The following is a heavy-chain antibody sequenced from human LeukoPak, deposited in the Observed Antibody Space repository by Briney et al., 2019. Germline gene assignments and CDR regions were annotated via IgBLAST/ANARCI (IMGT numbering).Heavy chain of an antibody. CDR3: AKESSYYDILTGYYSRSFDY. Sequence: PGGSLRLSCAASGFTFSSYAMSWVRQAPGKGLEWVSAISGSGGSTYYADSVKGRFTISRDNSKNMLYLQMNSLRAEDTAVYYCAKESSYYDILTGYYSRSFDYWGQGTLVTVSS. J-gene: IGHJ4*02. CDR1: GFTFSSYA. V-gene: IGHV3-23*01. D-gene: IGHD3-9*01. CDR2: ISGSGGST.